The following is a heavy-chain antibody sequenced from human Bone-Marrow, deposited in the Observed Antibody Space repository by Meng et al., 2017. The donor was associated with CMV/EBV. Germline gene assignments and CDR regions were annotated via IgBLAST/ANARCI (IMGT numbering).Heavy chain of an antibody. CDR2: INPNSGDT. CDR3: ARFPPLYSSSSGRVY. V-gene: IGHV1-2*02. CDR1: GYTFTGYY. J-gene: IGHJ4*02. Sequence: ASVKVSCKASGYTFTGYYMHWVRQAPGQGLEWMGWINPNSGDTGYAQNFQGRVTMTRNTSISTAYMELSSLRSDDTAVYYCARFPPLYSSSSGRVYWGQGALVTVSS. D-gene: IGHD6-6*01.